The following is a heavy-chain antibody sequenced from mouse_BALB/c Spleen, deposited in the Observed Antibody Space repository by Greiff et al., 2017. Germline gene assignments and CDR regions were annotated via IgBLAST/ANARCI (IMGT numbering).Heavy chain of an antibody. CDR1: GFSLTSYG. CDR3: AKPELLWYAMDY. J-gene: IGHJ4*01. V-gene: IGHV2-9*02. D-gene: IGHD2-1*01. CDR2: IWAGGST. Sequence: VKLVESGPGLVAPSQSLSITCTVSGFSLTSYGVHWVRQPPGKGLEWLGVIWAGGSTNYNSALMSRLSISKDNSKSQVFLKMNSLQTDDTATYYCAKPELLWYAMDYWGQGTSVTVSS.